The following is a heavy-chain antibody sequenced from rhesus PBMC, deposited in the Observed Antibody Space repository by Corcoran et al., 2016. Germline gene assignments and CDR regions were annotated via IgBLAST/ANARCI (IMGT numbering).Heavy chain of an antibody. CDR1: GYSISSGYD. Sequence: QVQLQGSGPGVVKPSETLSLTCAVPGYSISSGYDWSWIRQPPGKGLEWIGYIHGSSGSTNYNPSLKKRVTISKDTSKNQFALKLSSVTAADTAVYYCARAGAVIYGLDSWGQGVVVTVSS. D-gene: IGHD1-44*02. V-gene: IGHV4-76*01. J-gene: IGHJ6*01. CDR2: IHGSSGST. CDR3: ARAGAVIYGLDS.